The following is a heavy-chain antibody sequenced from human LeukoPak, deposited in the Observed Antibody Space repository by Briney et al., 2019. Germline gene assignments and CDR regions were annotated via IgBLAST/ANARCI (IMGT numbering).Heavy chain of an antibody. V-gene: IGHV4-34*01. J-gene: IGHJ6*02. D-gene: IGHD2-2*01. CDR3: ARRIVVVPAATDRLIYYYYYYGMDV. Sequence: SETLSLTCAVYGGSFSGYYWSWVRHPPGKGLEWVGEINHSGSTTYNPSLKSRVTISVDTSKNEFSLKLSSGTAADTAVYYCARRIVVVPAATDRLIYYYYYYGMDVWGQGTTVTVSS. CDR1: GGSFSGYY. CDR2: INHSGST.